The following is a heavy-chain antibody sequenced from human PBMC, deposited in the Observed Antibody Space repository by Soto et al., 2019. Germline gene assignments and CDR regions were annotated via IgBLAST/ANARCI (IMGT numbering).Heavy chain of an antibody. CDR2: ISYDGSNK. CDR3: AKEGGSGYDVLDY. Sequence: QVQLVESGGGVVQPGRSLRLSCAASGFTFISYGMHWVRQAPVKGLEWVAVISYDGSNKYYADSVKVRFTISRDNSKNTLDLLMNSLRAEDTAVSYCAKEGGSGYDVLDYWGQGTLFTVSS. J-gene: IGHJ4*02. CDR1: GFTFISYG. V-gene: IGHV3-30*18. D-gene: IGHD5-12*01.